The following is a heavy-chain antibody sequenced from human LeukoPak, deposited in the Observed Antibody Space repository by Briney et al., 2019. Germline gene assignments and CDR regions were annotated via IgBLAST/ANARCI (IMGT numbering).Heavy chain of an antibody. D-gene: IGHD1-14*01. CDR1: GGSISSYY. J-gene: IGHJ4*02. Sequence: KASETLSLTCTVSGGSISSYYWSWIRQPAGKGLEWIGRISNTGSTTYNPSLKSRVTMSLDTSKNQFSLKLNSVTAADTAVYYCARESRKGRWLTYYIDYWGQGTLVTVSS. V-gene: IGHV4-4*07. CDR3: ARESRKGRWLTYYIDY. CDR2: ISNTGST.